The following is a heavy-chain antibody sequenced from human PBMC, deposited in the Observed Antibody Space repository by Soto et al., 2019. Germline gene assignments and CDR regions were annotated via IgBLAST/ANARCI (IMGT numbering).Heavy chain of an antibody. Sequence: EVQLVESGGGLVQPGGSLRLSCAASGFTFSSYSMNWVRQAPGKGLEWVSYISSSSSTIYYADSVKGRFTISRDNAKNSLYLQMNSLRDEDTAVYYCARDPDGGYGYVPFDYWGQGTLVTVSS. V-gene: IGHV3-48*02. J-gene: IGHJ4*02. CDR1: GFTFSSYS. CDR2: ISSSSSTI. D-gene: IGHD5-18*01. CDR3: ARDPDGGYGYVPFDY.